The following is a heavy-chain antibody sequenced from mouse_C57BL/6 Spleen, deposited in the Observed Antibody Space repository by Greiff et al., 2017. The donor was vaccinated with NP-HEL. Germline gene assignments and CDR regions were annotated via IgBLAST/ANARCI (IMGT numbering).Heavy chain of an antibody. CDR3: TIKSNYGEGYAMDY. V-gene: IGHV1-74*01. CDR2: IHPSDSDT. J-gene: IGHJ4*01. CDR1: GYTFTSYW. D-gene: IGHD2-5*01. Sequence: QVQLQQPGAELVKPGASVKVSCKASGYTFTSYWMHWVKQRPGQGLEWIGRIHPSDSDTNYNQKFKGKATLTVDKSSSTAYMQLSSRTSEDSAVYYLTIKSNYGEGYAMDYWGQGTSVTVSS.